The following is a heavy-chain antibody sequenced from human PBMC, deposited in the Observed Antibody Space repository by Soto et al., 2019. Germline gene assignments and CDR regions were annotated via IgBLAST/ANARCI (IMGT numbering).Heavy chain of an antibody. CDR1: GYTFTSYD. Sequence: GASVKVSCKASGYTFTSYDINWVRQATGQGLEWMGWMNPNSGNTGYAQKFQGRVTMTRNTSISTAYMELSSLRSEDTAVYYCARDPYDFWSGTPLGSDDWGQGTQVTVSS. CDR2: MNPNSGNT. V-gene: IGHV1-8*01. D-gene: IGHD3-3*01. CDR3: ARDPYDFWSGTPLGSDD. J-gene: IGHJ4*02.